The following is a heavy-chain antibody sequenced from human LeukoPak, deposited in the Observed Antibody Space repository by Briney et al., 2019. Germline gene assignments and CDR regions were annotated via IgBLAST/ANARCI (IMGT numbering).Heavy chain of an antibody. CDR1: GYTFTDYY. D-gene: IGHD6-13*01. V-gene: IGHV1-2*06. J-gene: IGHJ3*02. CDR2: INPNSGDT. CDR3: AREVIGSSWHTGAVDI. Sequence: GASVKVSCKASGYTFTDYYLHWVRQAPGQGLEWMGRINPNSGDTVYAQKFQGRVTMSRDTSISTAYMELSRLRSDDTAVYYCAREVIGSSWHTGAVDIWGQGTMVTVSP.